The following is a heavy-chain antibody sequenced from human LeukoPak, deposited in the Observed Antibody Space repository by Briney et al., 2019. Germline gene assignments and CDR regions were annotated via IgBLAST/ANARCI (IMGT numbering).Heavy chain of an antibody. J-gene: IGHJ4*02. CDR3: VRAAPQNCYPSSCSLFDK. D-gene: IGHD2-2*01. CDR2: ISSSSSAI. CDR1: GFPFSSSS. V-gene: IGHV3-48*01. Sequence: GGSLRLSCAASGFPFSSSSMSWVCQAPGRGLEWVSYISSSSSAIYYADSVKGRFTISRDRSESTLFLQMDDLRADDTAVYYCVRAAPQNCYPSSCSLFDKWGQGTLVTVSS.